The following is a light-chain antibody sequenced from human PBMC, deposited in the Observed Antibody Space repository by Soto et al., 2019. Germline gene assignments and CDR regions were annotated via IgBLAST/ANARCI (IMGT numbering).Light chain of an antibody. J-gene: IGKJ2*01. Sequence: EIVMTQYPVILSVSPGERATLSCRASQNVNSDLAWYQQKPGQAPRILIYGASTKATDIPARISGSGSGTDFTLTISSLQSEDFAGYYCQQYNKWPPLYAFGHGTKLEIK. CDR2: GAS. CDR3: QQYNKWPPLYA. CDR1: QNVNSD. V-gene: IGKV3-15*01.